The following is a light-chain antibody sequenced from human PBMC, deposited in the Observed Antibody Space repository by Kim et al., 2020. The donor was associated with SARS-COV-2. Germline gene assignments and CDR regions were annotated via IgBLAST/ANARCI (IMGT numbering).Light chain of an antibody. Sequence: PGERATLSCRASQSVSSNSLAWDQQKPGQATSLLIYGASSRATGIPDRFGGSGAGTDFNLTISRLEPEDSAVYHCQQDGSSPFTFGQGTKLEI. V-gene: IGKV3-20*01. CDR1: QSVSSNS. CDR3: QQDGSSPFT. CDR2: GAS. J-gene: IGKJ2*01.